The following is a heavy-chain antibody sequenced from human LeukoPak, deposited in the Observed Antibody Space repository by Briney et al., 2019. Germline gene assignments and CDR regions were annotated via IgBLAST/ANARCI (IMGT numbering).Heavy chain of an antibody. CDR2: LNGDTT. CDR3: AKLKYSDYYYGMDV. CDR1: GFTFSNFA. J-gene: IGHJ6*02. D-gene: IGHD6-6*01. V-gene: IGHV3-23*01. Sequence: GGSLRLSCAASGFTFSNFAMSWIRQAPGKGLEWVSALNGDTTYYAESVKGRFTVSRDNSKNTLYLQMNSLTAEDTAVYYCAKLKYSDYYYGMDVWGQGTTVTVSS.